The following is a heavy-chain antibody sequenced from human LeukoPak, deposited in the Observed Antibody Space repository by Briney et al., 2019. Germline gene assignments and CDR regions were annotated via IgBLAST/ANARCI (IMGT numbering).Heavy chain of an antibody. V-gene: IGHV1-2*02. J-gene: IGHJ4*02. CDR1: GYTFTGYY. D-gene: IGHD3-22*01. CDR2: INPNSGGT. Sequence: GASVKASCKASGYTFTGYYMHWVRQAPGQGLEWMGWINPNSGGTNYAQKFQGRVTMTRDTSISTAYMELSRLRSDDTAVYYCARDLPYEMYYFDYWGQGTLVTVSS. CDR3: ARDLPYEMYYFDY.